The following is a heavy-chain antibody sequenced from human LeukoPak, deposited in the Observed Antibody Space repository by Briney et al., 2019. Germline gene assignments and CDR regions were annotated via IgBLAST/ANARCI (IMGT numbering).Heavy chain of an antibody. CDR1: GGSFSGYY. D-gene: IGHD3-10*01. CDR3: ARRPPRYYHGSGTWNYFDY. V-gene: IGHV4-34*01. J-gene: IGHJ4*02. Sequence: SETLSLTCAVYGGSFSGYYWSWIRQPPGKGLEWIGEINHSGSTNYNPSLNSRVTISVDTSKNQFSLKLSSVTAAATAVYYFARRPPRYYHGSGTWNYFDYWGQGPLVPVSP. CDR2: INHSGST.